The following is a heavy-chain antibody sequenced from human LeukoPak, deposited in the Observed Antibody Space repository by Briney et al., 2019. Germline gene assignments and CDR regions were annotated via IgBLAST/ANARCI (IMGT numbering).Heavy chain of an antibody. D-gene: IGHD2/OR15-2a*01. CDR1: GYTFTGYY. CDR2: INPNSGGT. Sequence: EASVKVSCKASGYTFTGYYMHWVRHAPGQGLEWMGWINPNSGGTNYAQKFQGRVTMTRDTSISTAYMELSRLRSDDTAVYYCARDLSPAYFDYWGQGTLVTVSS. V-gene: IGHV1-2*02. CDR3: ARDLSPAYFDY. J-gene: IGHJ4*02.